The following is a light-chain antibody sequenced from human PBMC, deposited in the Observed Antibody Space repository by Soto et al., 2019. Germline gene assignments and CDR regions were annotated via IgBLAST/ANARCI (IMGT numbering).Light chain of an antibody. CDR2: KAS. Sequence: DIEMTQSPSTLSASVGDRVTITCRASQSIISWLAWYQQKPGKAPKLLLYKASILESGVPIRVIGSGSGTEYNLTISSLQPEDFATYYYQQYNNYSPWAFGQRTNVEIK. V-gene: IGKV1-5*03. J-gene: IGKJ1*01. CDR3: QQYNNYSPWA. CDR1: QSIISW.